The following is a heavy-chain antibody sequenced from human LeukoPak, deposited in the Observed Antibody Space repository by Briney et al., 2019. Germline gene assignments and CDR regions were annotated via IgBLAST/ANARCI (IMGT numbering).Heavy chain of an antibody. D-gene: IGHD2-8*01. Sequence: GGSLRLSCAASGFTFSDSSMNWVRQGPGKGLEWLSYISPTSHTLYADSVKGRFTISRDNAKNSLYLQMNSLRAEDTAVYYCARDGYCTNGVCYTGPSYFDYWGQGTLVTVSS. CDR2: ISPTSHT. CDR1: GFTFSDSS. V-gene: IGHV3-69-1*01. J-gene: IGHJ4*02. CDR3: ARDGYCTNGVCYTGPSYFDY.